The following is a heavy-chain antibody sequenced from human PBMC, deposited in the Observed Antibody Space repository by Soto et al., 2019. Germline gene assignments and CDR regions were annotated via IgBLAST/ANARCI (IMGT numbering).Heavy chain of an antibody. Sequence: QVQLVQSGAEVKKPGASVKISCKSSGYNFTSYYMHWVRQAPGQGLEWMGMINPSGGSTNYAQRFQSRVTMNRDTSTSTVYMDLSDLRSEDTAVYYCARGFCTTTTCLVGDFWGQGTLVTVSS. V-gene: IGHV1-46*01. CDR1: GYNFTSYY. D-gene: IGHD2-2*01. CDR2: INPSGGST. J-gene: IGHJ4*02. CDR3: ARGFCTTTTCLVGDF.